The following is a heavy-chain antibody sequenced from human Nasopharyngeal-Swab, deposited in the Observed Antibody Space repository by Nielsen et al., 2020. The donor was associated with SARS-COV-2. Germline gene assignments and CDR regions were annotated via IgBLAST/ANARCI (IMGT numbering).Heavy chain of an antibody. CDR3: ASLYGDYYYYYMDV. J-gene: IGHJ6*03. V-gene: IGHV3-74*01. CDR2: INSDGSST. Sequence: WIRQPPGKGLVWVSRINSDGSSTSYADSVKGRFTISRDNAKNTLYLQMNSLRAEDTAVYYCASLYGDYYYYYMDVWGKGTTVTVS. D-gene: IGHD4-17*01.